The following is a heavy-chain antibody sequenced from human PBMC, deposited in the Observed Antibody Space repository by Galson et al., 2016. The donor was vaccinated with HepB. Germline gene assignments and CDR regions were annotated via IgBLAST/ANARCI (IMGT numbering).Heavy chain of an antibody. CDR3: AREPVRLDDLLTGPPKNPHD. CDR1: GFTFSRYE. J-gene: IGHJ4*02. Sequence: SLRLSCAASGFTFSRYEMNWVRQAPGKGLEWVSYISSSGTTIYYADSVKGRFTISRDNAKNSLYLQMNSLRAEDTAVYYCAREPVRLDDLLTGPPKNPHDWGQGTLVTVSS. CDR2: ISSSGTTI. D-gene: IGHD3-9*01. V-gene: IGHV3-48*03.